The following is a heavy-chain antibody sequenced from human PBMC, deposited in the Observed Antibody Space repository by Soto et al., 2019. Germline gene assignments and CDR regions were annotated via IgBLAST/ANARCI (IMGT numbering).Heavy chain of an antibody. CDR3: ARDTSSYGYWFDP. D-gene: IGHD5-18*01. J-gene: IGHJ5*02. V-gene: IGHV1-18*01. CDR2: ISPNNGTA. CDR1: GYTFTSYG. Sequence: ASVKVSCKASGYTFTSYGISWVRQAPGQGLEWMGGISPNNGTANYAQKFQGRVTMTADKSKSTAYMELSSLRSEDTAVYYCARDTSSYGYWFDPWGQGTLVTVSS.